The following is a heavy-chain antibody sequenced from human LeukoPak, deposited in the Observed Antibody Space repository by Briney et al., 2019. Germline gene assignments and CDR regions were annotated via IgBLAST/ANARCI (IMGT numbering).Heavy chain of an antibody. CDR1: GGSISSYY. D-gene: IGHD3-3*01. CDR2: INHSGST. CDR3: AVYDFWSGYFAFDY. Sequence: SETLSLTCTVSGGSISSYYWSWIRQPPGKGLEWIGEINHSGSTNYNPSLKSRVTISVDTSKNQFSLKLSSVTAADTAVYYCAVYDFWSGYFAFDYWGQGTLVTVSS. J-gene: IGHJ4*02. V-gene: IGHV4-34*01.